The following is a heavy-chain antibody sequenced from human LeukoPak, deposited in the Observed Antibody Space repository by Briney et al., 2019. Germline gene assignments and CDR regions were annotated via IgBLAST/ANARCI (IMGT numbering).Heavy chain of an antibody. V-gene: IGHV1-18*01. CDR3: ARRYYCDNSGYYYFDY. CDR1: GYTFTNYG. D-gene: IGHD3-22*01. CDR2: ISAYNGNT. J-gene: IGHJ4*02. Sequence: ASVKVSCKASGYTFTNYGISWVRQAPGQGLEWMGWISAYNGNTNYAQKLQGRVTMTTDTSTGTAYMELRSLRSDDTAVYYCARRYYCDNSGYYYFDYWGQGTLVTVSS.